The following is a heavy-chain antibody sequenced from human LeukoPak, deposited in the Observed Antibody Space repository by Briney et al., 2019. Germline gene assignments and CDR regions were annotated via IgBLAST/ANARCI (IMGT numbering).Heavy chain of an antibody. Sequence: ASVKVSCKASGYAFTGYYTHWVRQAPGQGLEWMGWINPNSGGTNYAQKFQGRVTMTRDTSISTAYMELSRLRSDDTAVYYCARIIAAAGTIFDYWGQGTLVTVSS. CDR2: INPNSGGT. CDR1: GYAFTGYY. J-gene: IGHJ4*02. D-gene: IGHD6-13*01. V-gene: IGHV1-2*02. CDR3: ARIIAAAGTIFDY.